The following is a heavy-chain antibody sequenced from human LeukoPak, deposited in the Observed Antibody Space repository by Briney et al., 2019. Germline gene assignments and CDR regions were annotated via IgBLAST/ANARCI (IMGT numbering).Heavy chain of an antibody. CDR2: IKQDGSKK. Sequence: PGGSLRLSCVASVFPFNSYWMTWVRQAPWKGLEWVANIKQDGSKKSYVDSVKGRFTISRDNAKNSLYLQMNSLRAGDTAIYYCTRVGYIDEGIDYWGQGTLVTVSS. V-gene: IGHV3-7*04. CDR3: TRVGYIDEGIDY. J-gene: IGHJ4*02. CDR1: VFPFNSYW. D-gene: IGHD5-24*01.